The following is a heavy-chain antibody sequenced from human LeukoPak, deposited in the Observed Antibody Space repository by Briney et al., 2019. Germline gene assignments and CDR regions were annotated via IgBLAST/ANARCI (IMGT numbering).Heavy chain of an antibody. Sequence: PGGSLRLSCAASGFTVSSYEMNWVRQAPGKGLEWVSTISGSGDSTYYADSVKGRFTISRDNSKNTLLLQMNSLRAEDTAVYYCAKGGAGYCSSTSCLYYFDYWGQGTLVTVST. V-gene: IGHV3-23*01. CDR3: AKGGAGYCSSTSCLYYFDY. D-gene: IGHD2-2*01. CDR2: ISGSGDST. CDR1: GFTVSSYE. J-gene: IGHJ4*02.